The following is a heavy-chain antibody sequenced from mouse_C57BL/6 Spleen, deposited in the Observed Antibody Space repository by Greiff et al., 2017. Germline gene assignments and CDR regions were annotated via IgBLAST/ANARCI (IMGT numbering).Heavy chain of an antibody. CDR1: GFSFNTYA. Sequence: EVMLVESGGGLVQPKGSLKLSCAASGFSFNTYAMNWVRQAPGKGLEWVARIRSKSNNYATYYADSVKDRFTISRDDSESMLYLQMNNLKTEDTAMYYCVRCDYYGSSPYAMDYWGQGTSVTVSS. J-gene: IGHJ4*01. V-gene: IGHV10-1*01. D-gene: IGHD1-1*01. CDR3: VRCDYYGSSPYAMDY. CDR2: IRSKSNNYAT.